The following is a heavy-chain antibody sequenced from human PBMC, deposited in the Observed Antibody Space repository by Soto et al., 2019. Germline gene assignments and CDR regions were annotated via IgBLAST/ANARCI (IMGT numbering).Heavy chain of an antibody. D-gene: IGHD2-2*01. CDR1: GYAFTSYY. CDR3: VRGMWPAGYYYYYMDV. J-gene: IGHJ6*03. CDR2: INPSGGST. V-gene: IGHV1-46*03. Sequence: ASVKVSCKASGYAFTSYYMHWVRQAPGQGLEWMGIINPSGGSTSYAQKFQGRVTMTRDTSTSTVYMELSSLRSEDTAVYYCVRGMWPAGYYYYYMDVWGKGTTVTVSS.